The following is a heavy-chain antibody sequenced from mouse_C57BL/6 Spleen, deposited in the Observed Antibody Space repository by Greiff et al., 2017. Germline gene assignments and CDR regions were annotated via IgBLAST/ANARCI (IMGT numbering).Heavy chain of an antibody. D-gene: IGHD3-2*02. CDR1: GYTFTDYY. V-gene: IGHV1-26*01. CDR2: INPNNGGT. CDR3: ARIYDTQAPFDY. Sequence: EVQLQQSGPELVKPGASVKISCKASGYTFTDYYMNWVKQSHGKSLAWIGDINPNNGGTSYNQKFKGKATLTVDKSSSTAYMELRSLTSEDSAVYYCARIYDTQAPFDYWGQGTTLTVSS. J-gene: IGHJ2*01.